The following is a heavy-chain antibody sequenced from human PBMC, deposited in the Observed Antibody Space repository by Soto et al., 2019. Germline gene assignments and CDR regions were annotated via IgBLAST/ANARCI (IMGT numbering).Heavy chain of an antibody. D-gene: IGHD1-1*01. CDR1: GYTFNRCG. V-gene: IGHV1-18*01. Sequence: ASVKVSCKASGYTFNRCGISWVRQAPGQGLEWMGWISADNGNTNYAQKLQGRVTMTTDTSTSTAYMELWSLRSDDTAVYYCARDAVTWNADHYYYYGMDVWGQGTTVTVSS. J-gene: IGHJ6*02. CDR2: ISADNGNT. CDR3: ARDAVTWNADHYYYYGMDV.